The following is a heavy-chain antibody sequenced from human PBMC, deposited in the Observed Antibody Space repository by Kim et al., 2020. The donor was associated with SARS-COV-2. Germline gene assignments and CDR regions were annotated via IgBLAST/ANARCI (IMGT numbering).Heavy chain of an antibody. CDR2: IYNSGRS. CDR1: GGSISSDNHY. CDR3: ARDLWVRGVTNCFDP. J-gene: IGHJ5*02. D-gene: IGHD3-10*01. Sequence: SETLSLTCTVSGGSISSDNHYWGWIRQPPGKGLEWIGSIYNSGRSYYNPSLKSRVTISVDTSKNQFSLKLSSVTAADTAVYYCARDLWVRGVTNCFDPWGQGTLVTVSS. V-gene: IGHV4-39*07.